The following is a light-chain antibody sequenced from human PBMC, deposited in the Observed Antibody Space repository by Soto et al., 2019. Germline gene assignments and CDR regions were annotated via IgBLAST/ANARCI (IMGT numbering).Light chain of an antibody. Sequence: SALTQPASVSGSPGQSITISCTGTSSDIGGYNYVSWYQQHPGKAPKLMIYEVSNRPSGVSDRFSGSRSGNTASLTISGLQAEDESDYYCISYTSCSTWVFGGGTKLTVL. CDR1: SSDIGGYNY. V-gene: IGLV2-14*01. J-gene: IGLJ3*02. CDR3: ISYTSCSTWV. CDR2: EVS.